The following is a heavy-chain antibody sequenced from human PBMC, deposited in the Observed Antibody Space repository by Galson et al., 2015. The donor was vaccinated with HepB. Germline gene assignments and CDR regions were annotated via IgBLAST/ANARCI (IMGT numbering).Heavy chain of an antibody. CDR3: ARDWGYCSSTSCYWFDP. J-gene: IGHJ5*02. CDR1: GYTFTSYH. V-gene: IGHV1-46*01. Sequence: SVKVSCKASGYTFTSYHMHWVRQAPGQGLEWMGIINPSGGSTSYAQKFQGRVTMTRDTSTSTVYMELSSLRSEDTAVYYCARDWGYCSSTSCYWFDPWGQGTLVTVSS. CDR2: INPSGGST. D-gene: IGHD2-2*01.